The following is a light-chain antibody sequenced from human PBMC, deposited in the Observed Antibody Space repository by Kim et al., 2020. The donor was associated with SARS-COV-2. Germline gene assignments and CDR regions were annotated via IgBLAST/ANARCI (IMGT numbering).Light chain of an antibody. CDR1: QGISRW. CDR3: QQYDRYPDT. CDR2: DAS. J-gene: IGKJ2*01. Sequence: DIQMTQSPSTLSASVGDRVTITCRASQGISRWLAWYQQKPGKAPELLIFDASSLEGGVPSRFSGSGSGTEFTLTISSLQPDDFATYYCQQYDRYPDTFGQGTKLEI. V-gene: IGKV1-5*01.